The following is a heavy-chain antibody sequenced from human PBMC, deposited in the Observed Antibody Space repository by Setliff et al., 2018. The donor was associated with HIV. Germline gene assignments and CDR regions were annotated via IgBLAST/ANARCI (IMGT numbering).Heavy chain of an antibody. V-gene: IGHV4-39*01. CDR1: GVSVSGTAYY. D-gene: IGHD3-3*01. CDR3: ARQQGDSRGFYPHFDY. CDR2: IYYTGNT. Sequence: SETLSLTCTVSGVSVSGTAYYWAWIRQPPGRGLEWIGNIYYTGNTNYNSSLKSRISMSMVASKKQISLKLSAVSAADTAVYYCARQQGDSRGFYPHFDYWGQGRLVTVSS. J-gene: IGHJ4*02.